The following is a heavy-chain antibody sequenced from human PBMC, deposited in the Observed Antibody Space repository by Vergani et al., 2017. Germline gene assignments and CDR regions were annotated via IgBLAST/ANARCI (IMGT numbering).Heavy chain of an antibody. J-gene: IGHJ5*02. D-gene: IGHD3/OR15-3a*01. CDR2: IYPSGTT. V-gene: IGHV4-61*02. Sequence: QVQLHESGPGLVKPSETLSLIFSVSGVSIQSGSFYWTWIRQTVGRRLEWMGRIYPSGTTNYNPSLNGRVTIFVDKSKNLLSLRLNSVTAADTAVYYCARGETRTDWFDPWGQGTLVTVSS. CDR1: GVSIQSGSFY. CDR3: ARGETRTDWFDP.